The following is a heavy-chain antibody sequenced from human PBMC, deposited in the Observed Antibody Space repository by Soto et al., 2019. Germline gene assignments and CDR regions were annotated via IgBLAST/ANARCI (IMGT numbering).Heavy chain of an antibody. CDR3: AGRIVGTTGGFDY. Sequence: QVQLHESGPGLVKPSETLSLTCTVSGGSISTNYWSWIRQPPGKGLEWIGCIYNSGSTNYNPPLKSRVTISVDTSKNQFSLKLSSVTAADTAVYYCAGRIVGTTGGFDYWGQGTLVTVSS. CDR1: GGSISTNY. V-gene: IGHV4-59*08. CDR2: IYNSGST. D-gene: IGHD1-26*01. J-gene: IGHJ4*02.